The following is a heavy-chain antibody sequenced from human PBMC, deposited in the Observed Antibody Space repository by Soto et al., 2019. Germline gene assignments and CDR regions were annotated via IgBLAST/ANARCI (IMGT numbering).Heavy chain of an antibody. V-gene: IGHV3-23*01. CDR2: ISGSGGST. CDR3: ATTAGTYYYYGMDA. Sequence: EVQLLESGGGLVQPGGSLRLSCAASGFTFSSYAMSWVRQAPGKGLEWVSAISGSGGSTYYADSVKGRFTISRDNSKNTLYLQRNSLRAADTGVKYCATTAGTYYYYGMDAWGQGTTVTVSS. D-gene: IGHD6-13*01. CDR1: GFTFSSYA. J-gene: IGHJ6*02.